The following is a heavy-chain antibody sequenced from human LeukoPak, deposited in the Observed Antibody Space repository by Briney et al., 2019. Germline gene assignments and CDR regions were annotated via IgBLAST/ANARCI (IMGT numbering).Heavy chain of an antibody. CDR3: ARDVLRYFDWLSESYYFDY. V-gene: IGHV1-18*01. J-gene: IGHJ4*02. Sequence: VASVKVSCKASGGTFSSYAISWVRQAPGQGLEWMGWISAYNGNTNYAQKLQGRVTMTTDTSSSTAYMELRSLRSDDTAVYYCARDVLRYFDWLSESYYFDYWGQGTLVTVSS. CDR2: ISAYNGNT. D-gene: IGHD3-9*01. CDR1: GGTFSSYA.